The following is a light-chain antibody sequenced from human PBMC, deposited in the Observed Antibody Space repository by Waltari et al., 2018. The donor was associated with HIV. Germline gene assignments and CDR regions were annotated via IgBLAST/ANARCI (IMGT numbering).Light chain of an antibody. J-gene: IGKJ1*01. Sequence: DIQMTQSPSSLSASVGDRVTITCRASHSITNYLNWYQQKPGKAPRLLIYAASRLQSGVPSRFSVSGSGTDFTLTISSLQPEDFATYYCQQSYITPWTFGQGTKVEIE. CDR1: HSITNY. CDR2: AAS. V-gene: IGKV1-39*01. CDR3: QQSYITPWT.